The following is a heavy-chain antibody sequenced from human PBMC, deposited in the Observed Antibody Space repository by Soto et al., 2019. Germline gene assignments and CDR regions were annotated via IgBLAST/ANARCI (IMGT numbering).Heavy chain of an antibody. V-gene: IGHV3-33*01. J-gene: IGHJ3*02. CDR2: IVSDGSKE. CDR3: ARDDAFCNENGFDI. Sequence: PGGSLRLSCAASAFTFSSYGFHWVRQAPGKGLEWLAVIVSDGSKEYYADSVEGRFTISRDNYKETLYLQLNSLRAEDTAVYYCARDDAFCNENGFDIWGQGTMVTVSS. CDR1: AFTFSSYG. D-gene: IGHD3-3*02.